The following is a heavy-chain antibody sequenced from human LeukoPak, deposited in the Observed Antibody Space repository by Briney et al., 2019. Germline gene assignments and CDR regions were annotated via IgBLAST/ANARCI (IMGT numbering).Heavy chain of an antibody. Sequence: PGGSLRLSCAASGFTFSSYGMTWVRQAPGKGLEWVSAISGNGDTTYYADSVKGRFTISRDNSKNTLYLQMNSLRAEDTAVYYCARAPGYGAAYYFDYWGQGTLVTISS. CDR2: ISGNGDTT. D-gene: IGHD1-1*01. CDR1: GFTFSSYG. CDR3: ARAPGYGAAYYFDY. J-gene: IGHJ4*02. V-gene: IGHV3-23*01.